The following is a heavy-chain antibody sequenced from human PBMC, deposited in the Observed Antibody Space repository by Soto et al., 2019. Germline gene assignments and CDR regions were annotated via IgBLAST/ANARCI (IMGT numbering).Heavy chain of an antibody. V-gene: IGHV3-23*01. CDR3: ARDKDTSSWTGFDF. J-gene: IGHJ4*01. CDR2: ISATGIST. D-gene: IGHD1-1*01. Sequence: LRLSCAASGFTFATYAMSWVRQAPGKGLEWGSAISATGISTHYADAVKGRVTISRDNSANTLSVEMSSLTAEDTAVYYCARDKDTSSWTGFDFWGHGTLVTVSS. CDR1: GFTFATYA.